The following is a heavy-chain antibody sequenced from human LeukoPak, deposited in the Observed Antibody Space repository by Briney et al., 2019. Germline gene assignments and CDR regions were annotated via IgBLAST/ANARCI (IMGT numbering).Heavy chain of an antibody. Sequence: PGGSLRRSCAASGFTFSSYSMNWVRQAPGKGLEWVSSISSSSSYIYYADSVKGRYTISRDNAKNSLYLQMNSLRAEDTAVYYCAREVDSPGNMDVWGKGTTVTVSS. V-gene: IGHV3-21*01. D-gene: IGHD3-9*01. CDR2: ISSSSSYI. CDR1: GFTFSSYS. J-gene: IGHJ6*03. CDR3: AREVDSPGNMDV.